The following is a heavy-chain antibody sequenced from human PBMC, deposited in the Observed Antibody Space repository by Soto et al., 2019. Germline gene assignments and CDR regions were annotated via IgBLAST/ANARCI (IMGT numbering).Heavy chain of an antibody. CDR3: ARKEYSSDYGMDV. V-gene: IGHV1-3*01. D-gene: IGHD6-25*01. J-gene: IGHJ6*02. Sequence: QVQLVQSGAEGKKPGASVKVSCKASGYTFTSYAMHWVRQAPGQRLEWMGWINAGNGTTKYSQKFQGRVTITRDTSASTAYMELSSLRSEDTAVYYCARKEYSSDYGMDVWGQGTTVTVSS. CDR1: GYTFTSYA. CDR2: INAGNGTT.